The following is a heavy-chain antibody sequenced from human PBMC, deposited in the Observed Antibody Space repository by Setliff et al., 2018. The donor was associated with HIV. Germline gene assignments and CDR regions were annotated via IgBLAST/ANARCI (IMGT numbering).Heavy chain of an antibody. Sequence: SETLSLTCTVSGGSISSSSYYWGWIRQPPGKGLEWIGSIYYSGSTYYNPSLKSRVTLSVDTSKNQFFLRLGSVTAADTAVYYCARDFGVVIPQGRFDPWGQGTLVTVSS. D-gene: IGHD3-3*01. CDR3: ARDFGVVIPQGRFDP. CDR1: GGSISSSSYY. CDR2: IYYSGST. J-gene: IGHJ5*02. V-gene: IGHV4-39*01.